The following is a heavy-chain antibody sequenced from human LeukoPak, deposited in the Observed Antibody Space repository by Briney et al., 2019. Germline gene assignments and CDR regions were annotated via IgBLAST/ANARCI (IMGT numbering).Heavy chain of an antibody. D-gene: IGHD3-10*01. V-gene: IGHV3-7*01. CDR1: GFTLSSYW. J-gene: IGHJ5*02. Sequence: PGGSLRLSCAAPGFTLSSYWMNWVRQAPGKGLEWVANIKEDGSEKYYVDSVKGRFTISRDNAKNSLYLQMNSLRAEDTAVYYCARDYYDSGITWGQGTLVTVSS. CDR2: IKEDGSEK. CDR3: ARDYYDSGIT.